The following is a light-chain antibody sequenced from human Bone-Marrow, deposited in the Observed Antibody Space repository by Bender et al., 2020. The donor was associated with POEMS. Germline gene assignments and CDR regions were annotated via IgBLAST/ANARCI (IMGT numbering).Light chain of an antibody. CDR2: EVS. J-gene: IGLJ3*02. CDR3: SLYEPTTTLWV. V-gene: IGLV2-23*02. CDR1: SSDVGSHNL. Sequence: QSALTQPASVSGSPGQSITISCTGTSSDVGSHNLVSWYRQYPGKAPKLIIYEVSERPSGVSNRFSGSKSGNTASLTISGLQAEDEADYFCSLYEPTTTLWVFGGGTKLTVL.